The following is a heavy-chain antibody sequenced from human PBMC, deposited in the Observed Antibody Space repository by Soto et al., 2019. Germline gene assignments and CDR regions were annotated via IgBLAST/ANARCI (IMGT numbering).Heavy chain of an antibody. D-gene: IGHD2-15*01. V-gene: IGHV3-30*18. Sequence: QVQLVESGGGVVQPGRSLRLSCAASGFTFSSYGMHWVRQAPGKGLEWVAVISYDGSNKYYADSVKGRFTISRDNSKNTLYLQMNSLRAEDTALYYCAKGVTEMATLNGMDVWGQGTTVTVSS. CDR1: GFTFSSYG. J-gene: IGHJ6*02. CDR2: ISYDGSNK. CDR3: AKGVTEMATLNGMDV.